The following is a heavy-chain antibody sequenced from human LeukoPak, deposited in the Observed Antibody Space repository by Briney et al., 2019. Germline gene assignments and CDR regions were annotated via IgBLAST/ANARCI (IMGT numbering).Heavy chain of an antibody. CDR3: ARAGNPLYYYYIDV. J-gene: IGHJ6*03. Sequence: ASVKVSCKASGYTFTGYYMNWVRQAPGQGLEWMGWINPNSGGTNYAQKIQGRVTMTSDTSISTAYMELSRLRSDDTAIYYCARAGNPLYYYYIDVWGKGSTVTVSS. CDR2: INPNSGGT. V-gene: IGHV1-2*02. CDR1: GYTFTGYY.